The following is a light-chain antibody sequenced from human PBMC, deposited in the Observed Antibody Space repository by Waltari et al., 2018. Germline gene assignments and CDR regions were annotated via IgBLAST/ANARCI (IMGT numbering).Light chain of an antibody. CDR2: GST. CDR1: GPNIGVGSD. V-gene: IGLV1-40*01. Sequence: QSVLTQPPSVSGAPGQRVTISCTGSGPNIGVGSDVYWYQQLPRAAPKLLIYGSTSRPLGVPDRFFGSTSGTSASLAITGLQAEDEADYYCQSYDTSLRVVFGGGTKLTVL. J-gene: IGLJ3*02. CDR3: QSYDTSLRVV.